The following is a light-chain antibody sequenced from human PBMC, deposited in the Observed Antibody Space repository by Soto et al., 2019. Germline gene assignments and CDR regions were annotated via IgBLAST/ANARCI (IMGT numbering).Light chain of an antibody. J-gene: IGLJ7*01. CDR2: DIN. CDR1: TGTVTSGHY. V-gene: IGLV7-46*01. Sequence: QTVVTQEPSLTVSPGGTVNLTCGSSTGTVTSGHYPYWFQLKPGQAPRTRLYDINNKHSWTPARLSGSLLGGKAVRTLSGEQPEDEGDYYCLLSSSGPSIFGGGTKLTVL. CDR3: LLSSSGPSI.